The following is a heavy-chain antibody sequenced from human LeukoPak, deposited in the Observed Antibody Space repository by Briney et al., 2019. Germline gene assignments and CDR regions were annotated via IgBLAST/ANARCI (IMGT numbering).Heavy chain of an antibody. CDR2: INHSGST. CDR3: VRDVIAVAGSYWYFDL. J-gene: IGHJ2*01. V-gene: IGHV4-34*01. D-gene: IGHD6-19*01. Sequence: SETLSLTCAVYGGSFSGYYWSWIRQPPGKGLEWIGEINHSGSTNYNPSLKSRVTISVDTSKNQFSLKLSSVTAADTAVYYCVRDVIAVAGSYWYFDLWGRGTLVTVSS. CDR1: GGSFSGYY.